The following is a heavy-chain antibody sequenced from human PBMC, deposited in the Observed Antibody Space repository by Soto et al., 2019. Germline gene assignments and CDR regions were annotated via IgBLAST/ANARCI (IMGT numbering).Heavy chain of an antibody. D-gene: IGHD3-22*01. Sequence: SLRLSCAASGFTFSSYGMHWVRQAPGKGLEWVAVISYDGSNKYYADSVKGRFTISRDNSKNTLYLQMNSLRAEDTSVYYCAKGGGRYYDSSGYYAASSPFDYWGQGTLVTVSS. J-gene: IGHJ4*02. CDR1: GFTFSSYG. CDR3: AKGGGRYYDSSGYYAASSPFDY. CDR2: ISYDGSNK. V-gene: IGHV3-30*18.